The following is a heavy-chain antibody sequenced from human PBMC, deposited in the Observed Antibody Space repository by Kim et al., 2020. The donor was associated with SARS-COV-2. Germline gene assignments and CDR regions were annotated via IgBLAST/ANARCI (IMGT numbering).Heavy chain of an antibody. CDR1: GFGFTFSSSN. J-gene: IGHJ5*02. V-gene: IGHV3-21*01. D-gene: IGHD6-13*01. CDR2: ISSTSTYI. Sequence: GGSLRLSCAASGFGFTFSSSNMNWVRQAPGKGLEWVSSISSTSTYIYYAASVKGRFTISRDNAKNSLYLQMDSLRAEDTAVYYCARDMFCSSSNCFRGWFDPWGQGTLVTVSS. CDR3: ARDMFCSSSNCFRGWFDP.